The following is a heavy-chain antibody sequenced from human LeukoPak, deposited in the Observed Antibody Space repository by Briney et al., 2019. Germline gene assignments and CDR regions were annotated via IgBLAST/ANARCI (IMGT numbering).Heavy chain of an antibody. D-gene: IGHD3-3*01. CDR2: ISSSSSYI. V-gene: IGHV3-21*01. CDR3: ARGPPISGNFWRGKNHPPDY. J-gene: IGHJ4*02. CDR1: GFIFTNYW. Sequence: PGGSQRLSCAASGFIFTNYWMSWVRQAPGKGLEWVSSISSSSSYIYYVDSVKGRFTISRDNAKNSLYLQMNSLRAEDTAVYYCARGPPISGNFWRGKNHPPDYWGQGTLVTVSS.